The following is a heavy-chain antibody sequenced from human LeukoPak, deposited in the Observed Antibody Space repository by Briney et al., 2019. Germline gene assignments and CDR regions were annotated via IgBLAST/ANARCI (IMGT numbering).Heavy chain of an antibody. J-gene: IGHJ1*01. CDR3: AGNLITFGGVIAQAECFQH. D-gene: IGHD3-16*02. V-gene: IGHV1-3*01. CDR2: INAGNGNT. Sequence: GASVKVSCKASGYTFTSYAMHWVRQAPGQRLEWMGWINAGNGNTKYSQKFQGRVTITRDTSASTAYMELSSLRSEDTAVYYCAGNLITFGGVIAQAECFQHWGQGTLVTVSS. CDR1: GYTFTSYA.